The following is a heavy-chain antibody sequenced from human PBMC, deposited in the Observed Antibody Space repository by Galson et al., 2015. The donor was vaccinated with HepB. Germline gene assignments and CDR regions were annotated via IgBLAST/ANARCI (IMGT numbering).Heavy chain of an antibody. Sequence: SVKVSCKASGYTFTSYGISWVRQAPGQGLEWMGWISAYNGNTNYAQKLQGRVTMTTDTSTSTAYMELRSLRSDDTAVYYCARVQYSSGWYYYYYYMDVWGKGTTVTVSS. V-gene: IGHV1-18*01. CDR3: ARVQYSSGWYYYYYYMDV. J-gene: IGHJ6*03. D-gene: IGHD6-19*01. CDR2: ISAYNGNT. CDR1: GYTFTSYG.